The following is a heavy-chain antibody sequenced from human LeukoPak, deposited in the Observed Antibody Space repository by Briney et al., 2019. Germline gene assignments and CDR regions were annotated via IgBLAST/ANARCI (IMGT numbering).Heavy chain of an antibody. D-gene: IGHD3-10*01. Sequence: SETLSPTCTVSGGSISSYYWSWIRQPAGKGLEWIGRIYTSGSTNYNPSLKSRVTMSVDTSKNQFSLKLSSVTAADTAVYYCASNYYAGYDAFDIWGQGTMVTVSS. CDR2: IYTSGST. CDR1: GGSISSYY. CDR3: ASNYYAGYDAFDI. V-gene: IGHV4-4*07. J-gene: IGHJ3*02.